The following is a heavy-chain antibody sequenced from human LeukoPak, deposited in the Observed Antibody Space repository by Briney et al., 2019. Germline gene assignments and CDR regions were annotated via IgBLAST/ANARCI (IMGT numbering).Heavy chain of an antibody. CDR3: AKKTTVMVVAGAILDY. D-gene: IGHD2-15*01. J-gene: IGHJ4*02. CDR2: ISGSGRST. Sequence: GGALTLSYAASGCRLNSYSMRLVRQAPAAAREWVSGISGSGRSTSHADSAKGRFTISRDNSKNTVYLQMNSLRAEDTAVYYCAKKTTVMVVAGAILDYWGQGTLVTVSS. CDR1: GCRLNSYS. V-gene: IGHV3-23*01.